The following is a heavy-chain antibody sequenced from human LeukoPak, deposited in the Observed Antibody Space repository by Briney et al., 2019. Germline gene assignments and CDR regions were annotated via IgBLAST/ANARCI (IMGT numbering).Heavy chain of an antibody. CDR3: ARLARYCSSTTCYHFDY. CDR1: GYSISSGYY. CDR2: IYNSGNT. Sequence: SETLSLXCAVSGYSISSGYYWGWIRQPPGKGLEWIGSIYNSGNTYYNPSLKSRVTISVDTSKNQFSLNLSSVTAADTAVYYCARLARYCSSTTCYHFDYWGQGTLVTVSS. D-gene: IGHD2-2*01. V-gene: IGHV4-38-2*01. J-gene: IGHJ4*02.